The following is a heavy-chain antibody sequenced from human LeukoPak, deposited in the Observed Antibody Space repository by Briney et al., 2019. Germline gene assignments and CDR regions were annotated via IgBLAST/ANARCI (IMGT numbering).Heavy chain of an antibody. CDR1: GFTFGDYA. CDR2: ISSRNGNT. Sequence: GGSLRLSCAASGFTFGDYAMTWVRQAPGKGLEWVSSISSRNGNTFHSDSVKGRFTISRDDSKNTLYLQMNTLRAEDTAIYYCAKDRGLYSGVFAHDVWGQGTVVTVSS. V-gene: IGHV3-23*01. CDR3: AKDRGLYSGVFAHDV. D-gene: IGHD5-12*01. J-gene: IGHJ3*01.